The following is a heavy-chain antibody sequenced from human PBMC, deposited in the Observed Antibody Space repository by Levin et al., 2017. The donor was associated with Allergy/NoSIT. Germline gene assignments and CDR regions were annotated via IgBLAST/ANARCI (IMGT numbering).Heavy chain of an antibody. V-gene: IGHV4-34*01. D-gene: IGHD4-17*01. CDR3: ARRIGDKRYYYYYMDV. Sequence: SETLSLTCAVYGGSFSGYYWSWIRQPPGKGLEWIGEINHSGSTNYNPSLKSRVTISVDTSKNQFSLKLSSVTAADTAVYYCARRIGDKRYYYYYMDVWGKGTTVTVSS. J-gene: IGHJ6*03. CDR2: INHSGST. CDR1: GGSFSGYY.